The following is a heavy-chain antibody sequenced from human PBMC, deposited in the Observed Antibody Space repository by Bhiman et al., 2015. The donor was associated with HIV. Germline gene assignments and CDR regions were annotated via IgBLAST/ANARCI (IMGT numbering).Heavy chain of an antibody. Sequence: VQLVESGGGLVQPGGSLRLSCVVSGFTFSSYWMSWVRRAPGKGLEWVAVISYDGSNKYYADSVKGRFTISRDISKSTLYLQMNSLRGDDTAVYYCARGRKDIAAVDGLDNDGFDMWGQGTMVTVSS. CDR2: ISYDGSNK. V-gene: IGHV3-30*03. CDR1: GFTFSSYW. CDR3: ARGRKDIAAVDGLDNDGFDM. D-gene: IGHD6-13*01. J-gene: IGHJ3*02.